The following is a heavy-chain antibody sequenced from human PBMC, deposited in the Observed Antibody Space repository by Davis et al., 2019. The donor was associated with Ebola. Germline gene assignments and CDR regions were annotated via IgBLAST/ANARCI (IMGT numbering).Heavy chain of an antibody. CDR2: IYSGGST. V-gene: IGHV3-66*04. CDR3: ARPPYYYDSSGYSN. Sequence: GESLKISCATSGLTFSNFWMSWVRQAPGKGLEWVSVIYSGGSTYYADSVKGRFTIPRDNSKNTLYLQMNSLRAEDTAVYYCARPPYYYDSSGYSNWGQGTLVTVSS. CDR1: GLTFSNFW. D-gene: IGHD3-22*01. J-gene: IGHJ4*02.